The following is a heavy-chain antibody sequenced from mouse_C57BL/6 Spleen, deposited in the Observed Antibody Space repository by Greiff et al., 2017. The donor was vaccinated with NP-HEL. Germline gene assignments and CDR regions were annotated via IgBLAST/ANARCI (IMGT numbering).Heavy chain of an antibody. D-gene: IGHD1-1*01. CDR2: IDTNSGGT. Sequence: VQLQQPGAELVKPGASVKLSCTASGFTFTSYWMHWVKQRPGRGLEWIGRIDTNSGGTKYNEKFKSKATLTVDKPSSTAYMQLSSLTSEDSAVYDCARWGTTVVEGIAYWGQGTLVTVSA. J-gene: IGHJ3*01. V-gene: IGHV1-72*01. CDR1: GFTFTSYW. CDR3: ARWGTTVVEGIAY.